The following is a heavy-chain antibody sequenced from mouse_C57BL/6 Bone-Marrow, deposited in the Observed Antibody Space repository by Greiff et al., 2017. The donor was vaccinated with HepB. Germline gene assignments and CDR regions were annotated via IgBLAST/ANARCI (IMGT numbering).Heavy chain of an antibody. CDR3: ARANWDDAMDY. J-gene: IGHJ4*01. Sequence: QVHVKQSGAELARPGASVKLSCKASGYTFTSYGISWVKQRTGQGLEWIGEIYPRSGNTYYNEKFKGKATLTADKSSSTAYMELRSLTSEDSAVYFCARANWDDAMDYWGQGTSVTVSS. CDR2: IYPRSGNT. CDR1: GYTFTSYG. D-gene: IGHD4-1*01. V-gene: IGHV1-81*01.